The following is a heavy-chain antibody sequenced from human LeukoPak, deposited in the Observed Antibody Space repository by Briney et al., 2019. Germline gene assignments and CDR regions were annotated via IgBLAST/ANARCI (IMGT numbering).Heavy chain of an antibody. CDR2: IYYSGST. D-gene: IGHD4-17*01. CDR3: ARGTDDYGDYVPDY. J-gene: IGHJ4*02. Sequence: SETLSLTCTVSGGSISSSSYYWSWIRQHPGKGLEWIGYIYYSGSTYYNPSLKSRVAISVDTSKNQFSLKLSSVTAADTAVYYCARGTDDYGDYVPDYWGQGTLVTVSS. V-gene: IGHV4-31*03. CDR1: GGSISSSSYY.